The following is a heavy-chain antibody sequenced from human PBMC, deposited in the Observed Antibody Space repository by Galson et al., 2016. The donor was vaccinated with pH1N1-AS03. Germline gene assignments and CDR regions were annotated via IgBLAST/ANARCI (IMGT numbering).Heavy chain of an antibody. Sequence: SLRLSCAASGFTFSDYAMHWVRQAPGKGLEYVSAISSDASGTYYANSAKGRFTISRDNSKNTVYLQMGSLRAEDMAVYYCERRRLYYDFWSGYSDYGGQGTLVTVSS. J-gene: IGHJ4*02. CDR1: GFTFSDYA. CDR2: ISSDASGT. CDR3: ERRRLYYDFWSGYSDY. V-gene: IGHV3-64*01. D-gene: IGHD3-3*01.